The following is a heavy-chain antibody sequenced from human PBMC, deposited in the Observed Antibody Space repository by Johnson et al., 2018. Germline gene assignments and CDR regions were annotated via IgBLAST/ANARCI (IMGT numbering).Heavy chain of an antibody. CDR2: ISASGGTT. J-gene: IGHJ6*03. CDR1: GFTFSSYA. V-gene: IGHV3-23*04. Sequence: VQLVQSGGGLVQPGGSLRLSCAASGFTFSSYAMNWVRQAPGKGLEWVSLISASGGTTYYADSVKGRFTISRDNSKNTLYLQMNSLSAEDAAQYYCAKGWVGNGASLHQYYMDVWGKGTTVTVAS. CDR3: AKGWVGNGASLHQYYMDV. D-gene: IGHD2-8*01.